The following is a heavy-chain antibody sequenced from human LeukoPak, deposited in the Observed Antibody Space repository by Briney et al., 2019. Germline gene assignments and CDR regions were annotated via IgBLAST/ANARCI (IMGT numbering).Heavy chain of an antibody. CDR3: AKKMSITAASQVDY. CDR2: ISSSNSYI. D-gene: IGHD1-20*01. V-gene: IGHV3-21*01. J-gene: IGHJ4*02. CDR1: GFTFSSYS. Sequence: GGSLRLSCVASGFTFSSYSMNWVRQAPGKGLEWVSSISSSNSYIYYADSVKGRFTISRDNPKNTLYLQMNSLRTEDTAVYYCAKKMSITAASQVDYWGQGTLVTVSS.